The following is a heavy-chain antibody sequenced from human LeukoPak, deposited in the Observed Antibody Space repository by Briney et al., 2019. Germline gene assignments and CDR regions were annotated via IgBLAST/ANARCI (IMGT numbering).Heavy chain of an antibody. V-gene: IGHV4-4*07. CDR2: IYTSGST. J-gene: IGHJ4*02. CDR3: ARGSNDYGDYRPFDY. Sequence: SETLSLTCTVSGGSISSYYWSWIRQPPGKGLEWIGRIYTSGSTNYNPSLKSRVTMSVDTSKNQFSLKLSSVTAADTAVYYCARGSNDYGDYRPFDYWGQGTLVTVSS. D-gene: IGHD4-17*01. CDR1: GGSISSYY.